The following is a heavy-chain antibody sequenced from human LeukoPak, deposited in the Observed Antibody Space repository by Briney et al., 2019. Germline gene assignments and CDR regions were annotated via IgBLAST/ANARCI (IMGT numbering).Heavy chain of an antibody. D-gene: IGHD3-10*01. CDR1: GFTFSSYG. CDR3: ARMPMVRAPGIDY. J-gene: IGHJ4*02. V-gene: IGHV3-33*01. Sequence: GGSLRLSCAASGFTFSSYGMHWVRQAPGKGLEWVAVIWYDGSNKYYADSVKGRFTISRDNSKNTLYLQMNSLRAEDTAVYYCARMPMVRAPGIDYWGQGTLVTVSS. CDR2: IWYDGSNK.